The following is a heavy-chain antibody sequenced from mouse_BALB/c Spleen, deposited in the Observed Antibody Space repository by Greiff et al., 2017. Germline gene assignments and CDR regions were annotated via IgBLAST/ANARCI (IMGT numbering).Heavy chain of an antibody. CDR1: GFTFSSYA. Sequence: DVHLVESGGGLVKPGGSLKLSCAASGFTFSSYAMSWVRQTPEKRLEWVASISSGGSTYYPDSVKGRFTISRDNARNILYLQMSSLRSEDTAMYYCARTYYGNYRGYYYAMDYWGQGTSVTVSS. V-gene: IGHV5-6-5*01. J-gene: IGHJ4*01. CDR3: ARTYYGNYRGYYYAMDY. D-gene: IGHD2-10*01. CDR2: ISSGGST.